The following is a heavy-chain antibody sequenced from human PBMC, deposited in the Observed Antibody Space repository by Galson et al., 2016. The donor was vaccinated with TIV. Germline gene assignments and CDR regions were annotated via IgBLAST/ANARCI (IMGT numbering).Heavy chain of an antibody. CDR1: GDTFTGHY. Sequence: SVKVSCKASGDTFTGHYVHWVRQAPGQGLEWMGWIDPRSVATNYARKFQGRVTMTRDTSISTAYMELSRLKSDDTAVYYCARARYGDYFDYWGQGTLVTVSS. D-gene: IGHD4-17*01. V-gene: IGHV1-2*02. CDR3: ARARYGDYFDY. J-gene: IGHJ4*02. CDR2: IDPRSVAT.